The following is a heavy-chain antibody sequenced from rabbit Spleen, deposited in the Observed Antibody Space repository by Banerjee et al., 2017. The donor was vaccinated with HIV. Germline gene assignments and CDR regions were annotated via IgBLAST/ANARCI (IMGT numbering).Heavy chain of an antibody. V-gene: IGHV1S45*01. J-gene: IGHJ3*01. CDR3: ARDLAGVIGWNFGW. CDR2: IDAGSSGFT. CDR1: GVSFSGSSY. Sequence: QEQLEESGGDLVKPGASLTLTCKASGVSFSGSSYMCWVRQAPGKGLEWIACIDAGSSGFTYFASWAKGRFTISKTSSTTVTLQMTSLTAADTATYFCARDLAGVIGWNFGWWGQGTLVTVS. D-gene: IGHD4-1*01.